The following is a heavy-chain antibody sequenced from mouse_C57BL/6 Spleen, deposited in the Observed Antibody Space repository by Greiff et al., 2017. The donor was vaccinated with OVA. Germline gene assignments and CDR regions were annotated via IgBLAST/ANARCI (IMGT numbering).Heavy chain of an antibody. CDR2: ILPGSGST. CDR3: ASLAYYSNYHYYAMDY. V-gene: IGHV1-9*01. CDR1: GYTFTGSW. D-gene: IGHD2-5*01. Sequence: QVQLQQSGAELMKPGASVKLSCKATGYTFTGSWIGWVKQSPGHGLEWIGEILPGSGSTNYNEKFKGKATFTADTSTHTAYMQLSSLTTEDSAIYYCASLAYYSNYHYYAMDYWGQGTSVTVSS. J-gene: IGHJ4*01.